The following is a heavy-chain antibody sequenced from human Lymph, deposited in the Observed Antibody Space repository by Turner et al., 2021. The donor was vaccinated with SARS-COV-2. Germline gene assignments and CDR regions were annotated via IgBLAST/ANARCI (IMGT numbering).Heavy chain of an antibody. CDR3: ARSRDLQSMVRGVDPFDY. J-gene: IGHJ4*02. CDR2: INPNSGGT. V-gene: IGHV1-2*02. D-gene: IGHD3-10*01. CDR1: GSTFTGYY. Sequence: QVQLVQSGAEGKKPGASVKVSCKASGSTFTGYYIHWVRQSPGQGLEWMGWINPNSGGTNYAQRFQGRVTMTRDTSLSTAYMQLSRLRSDDTAVYYCARSRDLQSMVRGVDPFDYWGQGTLVTVSS.